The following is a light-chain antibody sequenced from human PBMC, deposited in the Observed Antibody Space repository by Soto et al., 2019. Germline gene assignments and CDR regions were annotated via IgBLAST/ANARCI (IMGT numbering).Light chain of an antibody. CDR2: GAS. J-gene: IGKJ1*01. V-gene: IGKV4-1*01. Sequence: DIVMTQSPDSLAVSLGGWATINCKSSQSVLYSSNNKNYLAWYQQKPGQPPKLLIYGASTRESGVPDRFSGSGSGTDFTLTISSLQSEDFAVYYCQQYNNWPPKTFGQGTKVDIK. CDR1: QSVLYSSNNKNY. CDR3: QQYNNWPPKT.